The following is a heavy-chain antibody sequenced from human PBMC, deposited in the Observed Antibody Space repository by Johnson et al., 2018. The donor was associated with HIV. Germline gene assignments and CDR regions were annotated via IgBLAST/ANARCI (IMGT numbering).Heavy chain of an antibody. V-gene: IGHV3-20*04. D-gene: IGHD1-1*01. CDR3: ARREGTTGTFSAFDI. Sequence: VQLVESGGGLVQPGGSLRVSCVASGFTFSDYYMTWIRQAPGKGLEWVSGINWNGGSTGYADSVKGRFTISRDNAKNSLYLQMNSLRAEDTALYYCARREGTTGTFSAFDIWGQGTMVTVSS. CDR2: INWNGGST. CDR1: GFTFSDYY. J-gene: IGHJ3*02.